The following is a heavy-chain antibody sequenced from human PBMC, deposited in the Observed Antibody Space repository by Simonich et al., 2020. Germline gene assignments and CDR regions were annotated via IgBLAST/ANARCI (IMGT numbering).Heavy chain of an antibody. Sequence: QVQLVQSGAEVKKPGASVKVSCKASGYTFTRYGISWVRQAPGQGLEWMGWLSAYNSNKNYAQKLKGRVTMTTDTSTSKAYMELRSLRSDDTAVYYCARASRGTWWYYYFDYWGQGTLVTVSS. J-gene: IGHJ4*02. CDR3: ARASRGTWWYYYFDY. CDR2: LSAYNSNK. V-gene: IGHV1-18*01. D-gene: IGHD2-15*01. CDR1: GYTFTRYG.